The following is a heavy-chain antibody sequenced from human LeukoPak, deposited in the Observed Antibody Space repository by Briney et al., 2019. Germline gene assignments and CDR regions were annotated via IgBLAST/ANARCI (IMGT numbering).Heavy chain of an antibody. CDR3: ARPMSIAAAGYDAFDI. J-gene: IGHJ3*02. CDR2: INHSGST. Sequence: SETLSLTCAVYGGSFSGYYWSWIRQPPGKGLEWIGEINHSGSTNYNPSLKSRVTISVDTSKNQFSLKLSSVTAADTAVYYCARPMSIAAAGYDAFDIWGQGTVVTVSS. V-gene: IGHV4-34*01. D-gene: IGHD6-13*01. CDR1: GGSFSGYY.